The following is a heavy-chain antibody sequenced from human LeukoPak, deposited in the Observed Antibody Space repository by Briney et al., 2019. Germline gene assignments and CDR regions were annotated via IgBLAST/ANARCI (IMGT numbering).Heavy chain of an antibody. Sequence: PSETLSLTCTVSGGSISSYYWSWIRQPPGKGLEWIGNIYYSGSTNYNPSLKSRVTISVDTSKNQFSLKLSSVTAADTAVYYCARVWVDDSSGYYPPADYYYGMDVWGQGTTVTVSS. J-gene: IGHJ6*02. CDR1: GGSISSYY. D-gene: IGHD3-22*01. V-gene: IGHV4-59*01. CDR3: ARVWVDDSSGYYPPADYYYGMDV. CDR2: IYYSGST.